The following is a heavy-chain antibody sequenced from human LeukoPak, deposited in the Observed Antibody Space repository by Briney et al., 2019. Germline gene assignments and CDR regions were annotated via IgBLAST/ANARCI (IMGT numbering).Heavy chain of an antibody. CDR3: ARDVTRFLEWPGFDP. CDR1: GVSISSYY. D-gene: IGHD3-3*01. CDR2: IYYSGST. Sequence: PSETLSLTCTVSGVSISSYYWSWIRQPPGKGLEWIGYIYYSGSTNYNPSLKSRVTISVDTSKNQFSLKLSSVTAADTAVYYRARDVTRFLEWPGFDPWGQGTLVTVSS. J-gene: IGHJ5*02. V-gene: IGHV4-59*01.